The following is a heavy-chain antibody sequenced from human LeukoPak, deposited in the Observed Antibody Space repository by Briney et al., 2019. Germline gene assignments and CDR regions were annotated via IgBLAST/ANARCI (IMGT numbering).Heavy chain of an antibody. J-gene: IGHJ4*02. CDR2: MNPNSGNT. Sequence: ASVKVSCKASGYTFTSYDINWVRQATGQGLEWMGWMNPNSGNTGYAQKFQGRVTMTRNTSISTAYMELSSLRSEDTAVYYCARDLGGPYSSTPHTCDYWGQGTLVTVSS. V-gene: IGHV1-8*01. D-gene: IGHD6-13*01. CDR1: GYTFTSYD. CDR3: ARDLGGPYSSTPHTCDY.